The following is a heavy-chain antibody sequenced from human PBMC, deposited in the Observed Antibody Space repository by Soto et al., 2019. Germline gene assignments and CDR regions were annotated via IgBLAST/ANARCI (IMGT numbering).Heavy chain of an antibody. J-gene: IGHJ4*02. D-gene: IGHD3-10*01. Sequence: QVQLVQSGAEVKKPGSSVKVSCKASGGTFSPYTINWVRQAPGQGLEWMGRIIPFHGVTNYAQKFQARVTITADKSTSTAHMELRGLRFEDTAMYYCTRDWEITVSTWSFGGFWGRGTLVTVSP. CDR1: GGTFSPYT. CDR2: IIPFHGVT. V-gene: IGHV1-69*08. CDR3: TRDWEITVSTWSFGGF.